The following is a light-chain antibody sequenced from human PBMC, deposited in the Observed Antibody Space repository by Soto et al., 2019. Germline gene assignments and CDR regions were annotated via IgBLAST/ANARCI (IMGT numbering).Light chain of an antibody. Sequence: EIVLTQSPGTLSLSPGERATLSCRASQSVSSSYLAWYQQKPGQAPRLLIYGASSRATGIPDRFSGSGSGTDFTLTIRRLEPEDFSVYYCQQHGSSPSWTFGQGTKVEIK. V-gene: IGKV3-20*01. CDR3: QQHGSSPSWT. CDR2: GAS. CDR1: QSVSSSY. J-gene: IGKJ1*01.